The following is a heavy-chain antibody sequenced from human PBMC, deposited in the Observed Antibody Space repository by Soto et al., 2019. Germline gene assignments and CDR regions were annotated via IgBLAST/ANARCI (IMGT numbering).Heavy chain of an antibody. CDR1: GGSIISSSYY. CDR3: ARHYYGSGSYYGREPLDY. J-gene: IGHJ4*02. CDR2: IYYSGST. D-gene: IGHD3-10*01. V-gene: IGHV4-39*01. Sequence: PSETLSLTCTVSGGSIISSSYYLFCMRQPPWKGLELIGSIYYSGSTYYNPSLKSRVTISVDTSKNQFSLKLSSVTAADTAVYYCARHYYGSGSYYGREPLDYWGQGTLVTVSS.